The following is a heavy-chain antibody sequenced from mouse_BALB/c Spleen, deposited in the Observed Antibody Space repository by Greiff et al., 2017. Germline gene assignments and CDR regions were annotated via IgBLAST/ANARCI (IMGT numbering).Heavy chain of an antibody. CDR2: INPYNDGT. CDR3: ARGGYGSHYYYAMDY. D-gene: IGHD1-1*01. V-gene: IGHV1-14*01. CDR1: GYTFTSYV. Sequence: EVQLQQSGPELVKPGASVKMSCKASGYTFTSYVMHWVKQKPGQGLEWIGYINPYNDGTKYNEKFKGKATLTSDKSSSTAYMELSSLTSEDSAVYYCARGGYGSHYYYAMDYWGQGTSVTVSS. J-gene: IGHJ4*01.